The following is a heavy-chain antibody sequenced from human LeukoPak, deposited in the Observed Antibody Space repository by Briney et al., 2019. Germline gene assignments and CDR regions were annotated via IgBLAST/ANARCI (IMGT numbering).Heavy chain of an antibody. Sequence: SETLSLTCAAYGGSFNGYYWSWIRQPPGKGLEWIGYIYYSGSTNYNPSLKSRVTISVDTSKNQFSLKLSSVTAADTAVYYCARELQLAAAGTQWFDPWGQGTLVTVSS. CDR3: ARELQLAAAGTQWFDP. D-gene: IGHD6-13*01. J-gene: IGHJ5*02. CDR1: GGSFNGYY. V-gene: IGHV4-59*01. CDR2: IYYSGST.